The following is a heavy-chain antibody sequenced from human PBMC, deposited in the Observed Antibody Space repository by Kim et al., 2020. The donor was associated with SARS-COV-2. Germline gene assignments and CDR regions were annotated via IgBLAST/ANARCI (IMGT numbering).Heavy chain of an antibody. Sequence: GGSLRLSCAASGFTFSSYAMSWVRQAPGKGLEWVSAISGSGGSTYYADSVKGRFTISRDNSKNTLYLQMNSLRAEDTAVYYCAKVMYYYDSSGQDAFDIWGQGTMVTVSS. CDR2: ISGSGGST. CDR1: GFTFSSYA. D-gene: IGHD3-22*01. J-gene: IGHJ3*02. CDR3: AKVMYYYDSSGQDAFDI. V-gene: IGHV3-23*01.